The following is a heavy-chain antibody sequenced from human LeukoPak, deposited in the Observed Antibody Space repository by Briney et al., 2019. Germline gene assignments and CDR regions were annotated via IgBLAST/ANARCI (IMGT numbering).Heavy chain of an antibody. CDR3: AKSGGYGLIDY. CDR1: GGSFSIYY. CDR2: IYSSGST. D-gene: IGHD1-26*01. Sequence: PSETLSLTCTVSGGSFSIYYWGWIRQPPGKGLEWIGNIYSSGSTYYNASLQSRVTISIDTSKNQFSLRLNPVTAADTAMYYCAKSGGYGLIDYWGQGTRVTVSS. V-gene: IGHV4-59*04. J-gene: IGHJ4*02.